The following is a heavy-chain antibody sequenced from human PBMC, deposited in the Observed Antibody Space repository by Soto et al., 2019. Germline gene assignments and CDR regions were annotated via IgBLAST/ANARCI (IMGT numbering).Heavy chain of an antibody. J-gene: IGHJ4*02. Sequence: GGSLRLSCAASGFTVSSNYMSWVRQAPGKGLEWVSVVSIGGSTHYADSVRGRFTISRDNSKNTLSLQMNSLTAEDTAVYFCAKRRGAGGNFDYWGQGALVTVSS. CDR1: GFTVSSNY. CDR2: VSIGGST. V-gene: IGHV3-53*01. CDR3: AKRRGAGGNFDY. D-gene: IGHD1-26*01.